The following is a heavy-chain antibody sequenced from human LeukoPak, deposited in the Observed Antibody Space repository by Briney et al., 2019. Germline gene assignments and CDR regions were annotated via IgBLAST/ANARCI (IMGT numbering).Heavy chain of an antibody. CDR2: IYYSGST. CDR1: GGSFSAYY. D-gene: IGHD3-22*01. J-gene: IGHJ5*02. V-gene: IGHV4-59*01. CDR3: ARDFDYDSSGYHGWFDP. Sequence: SETLSLTCAVYGGSFSAYYWSWIRQPPGKGLEWIGYIYYSGSTNYNPSLKSRVTISVDTSKNQFSLKLSSVTAADTAVYYCARDFDYDSSGYHGWFDPWGQGTLVTVSS.